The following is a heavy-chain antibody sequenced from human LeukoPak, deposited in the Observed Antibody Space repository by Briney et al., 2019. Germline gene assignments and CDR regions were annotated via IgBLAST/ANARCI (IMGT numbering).Heavy chain of an antibody. CDR2: IYTSGSA. CDR3: ARDRAIAARPKYFDY. J-gene: IGHJ4*02. V-gene: IGHV4-4*07. Sequence: PSETLSLTRTLSGGSLSSYYWSCIRQPAGRGGEWIGRIYTSGSATYNPSLKRRVTMSVDTSKYPCSLKLSSVTAADTAVYCCARDRAIAARPKYFDYWGQGTLVTVSS. CDR1: GGSLSSYY. D-gene: IGHD6-6*01.